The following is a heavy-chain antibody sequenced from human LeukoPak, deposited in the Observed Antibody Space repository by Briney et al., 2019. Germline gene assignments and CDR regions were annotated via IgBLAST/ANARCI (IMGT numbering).Heavy chain of an antibody. D-gene: IGHD2-2*01. CDR2: IYPGDSDT. J-gene: IGHJ3*02. V-gene: IGHV5-51*01. Sequence: GESLKISCKGSGYSFTSYWIGWVRQMPGKVLEWMGIIYPGDSDTRYSPSFQGQVTISADKSISTAYLQWSSLKASDTAMYYCARPCSSTSCYDAFDIWGQGTMVTVSS. CDR1: GYSFTSYW. CDR3: ARPCSSTSCYDAFDI.